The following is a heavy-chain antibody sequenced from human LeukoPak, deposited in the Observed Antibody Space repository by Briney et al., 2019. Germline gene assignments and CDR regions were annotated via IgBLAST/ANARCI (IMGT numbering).Heavy chain of an antibody. J-gene: IGHJ3*02. Sequence: GRSLRLSCAASGFTFGSYAMHWVRQAPGKGLEWVAVISYDGSNKYYADSVKGRFTISRDNSKNTLYLQMNSLRAEDTAVYYCARALPAAADAFDIWGQGTMVTVSS. CDR3: ARALPAAADAFDI. D-gene: IGHD2-2*01. V-gene: IGHV3-30*04. CDR1: GFTFGSYA. CDR2: ISYDGSNK.